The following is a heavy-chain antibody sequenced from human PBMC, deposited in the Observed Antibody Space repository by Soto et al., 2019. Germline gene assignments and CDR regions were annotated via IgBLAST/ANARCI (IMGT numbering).Heavy chain of an antibody. D-gene: IGHD3-10*02. CDR3: ARDLPPYDRSKEAAGAFVD. V-gene: IGHV4-4*07. J-gene: IGHJ1*01. CDR2: VFGNGGGTP. CDR1: GSSFMGDY. Sequence: VQLQESGPGLLSPSETLSLTCSVSGSSFMGDYWSWIRQPAGKGLEWIGRVFGNGGGTPIYKSSLKNRVTMSVDPSMTQFSLKLTSVTAADTAVYYCARDLPPYDRSKEAAGAFVDWGQGILVTVSS.